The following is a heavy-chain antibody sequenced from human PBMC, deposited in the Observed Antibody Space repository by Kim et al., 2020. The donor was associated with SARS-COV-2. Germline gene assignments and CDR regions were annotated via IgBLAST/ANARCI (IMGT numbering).Heavy chain of an antibody. D-gene: IGHD2-2*02. Sequence: SETLSLTCAVYGGSFSGYYWSWIRQPPGKGLEWIGEINHSGSTNYNPSLKSRVTISVDTSKNQFSLKLSSVTAADTAVYYCARGGGYCSSTSCYTRFYYYYYGMDVWGQGTTVTVSS. CDR3: ARGGGYCSSTSCYTRFYYYYYGMDV. CDR2: INHSGST. CDR1: GGSFSGYY. V-gene: IGHV4-34*01. J-gene: IGHJ6*02.